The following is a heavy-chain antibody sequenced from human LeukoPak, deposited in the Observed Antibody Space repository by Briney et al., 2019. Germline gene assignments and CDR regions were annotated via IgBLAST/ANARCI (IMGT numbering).Heavy chain of an antibody. V-gene: IGHV4-59*01. Sequence: SETLSLTCTVSGGSTSSYYWSWIRQPPGKGLEWIGYIYYSGSTNYNPSLKSRVTISVDTSKNQFSLKLSSVTAADTAVYYCARDPRCSGGSCYAADAFDIWGQGTMVTVSS. CDR3: ARDPRCSGGSCYAADAFDI. J-gene: IGHJ3*02. D-gene: IGHD2-15*01. CDR1: GGSTSSYY. CDR2: IYYSGST.